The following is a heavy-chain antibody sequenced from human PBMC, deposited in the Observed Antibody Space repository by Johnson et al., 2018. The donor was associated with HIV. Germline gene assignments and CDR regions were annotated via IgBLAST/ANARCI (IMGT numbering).Heavy chain of an antibody. CDR2: IYSGGST. Sequence: VQLVESGGGLVQPGGSLRLSCAASGFTFSSYWMHWVRQTPGKGLEWVSVIYSGGSTYYADSVKGRFTISRDNSKNTLYLQMNSLRAEDTAVYYCAKGDTVVGAKYAFDFWGQGTMVTVSS. J-gene: IGHJ3*01. D-gene: IGHD1-26*01. CDR3: AKGDTVVGAKYAFDF. V-gene: IGHV3-66*01. CDR1: GFTFSSYW.